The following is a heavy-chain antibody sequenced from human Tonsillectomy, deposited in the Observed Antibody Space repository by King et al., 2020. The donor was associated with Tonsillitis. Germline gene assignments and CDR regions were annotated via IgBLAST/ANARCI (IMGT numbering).Heavy chain of an antibody. D-gene: IGHD1-26*01. V-gene: IGHV3-30*18. Sequence: VQLVESGGGVVQPGRSLRLSCAASGFTFSSYGMHWVRQAPGKGLAWVAVISYDGSNKYYADSVKGRFTISRDNSKNTLYLQMNSLRAEDTAVYYCAKDNPYSGSFDYWGQGTLVTVSS. CDR3: AKDNPYSGSFDY. J-gene: IGHJ4*02. CDR2: ISYDGSNK. CDR1: GFTFSSYG.